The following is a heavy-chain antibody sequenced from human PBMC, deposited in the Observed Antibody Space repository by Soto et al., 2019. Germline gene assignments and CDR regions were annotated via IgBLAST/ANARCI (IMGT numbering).Heavy chain of an antibody. Sequence: GASLKVSCKASGGTFSSYTISWVRQAPGQGLEWMGRIIPILGIANYAQKFQGRVTITADKSTSTAYMELSSLRSEDTAVYYCAREFRVEYQLLYYYYMDVWGKGTTVTVSS. CDR1: GGTFSSYT. V-gene: IGHV1-69*04. CDR2: IIPILGIA. CDR3: AREFRVEYQLLYYYYMDV. J-gene: IGHJ6*03. D-gene: IGHD2-2*01.